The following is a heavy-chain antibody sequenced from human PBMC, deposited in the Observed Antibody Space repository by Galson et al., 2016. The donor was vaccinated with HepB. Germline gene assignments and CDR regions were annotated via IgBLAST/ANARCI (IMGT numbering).Heavy chain of an antibody. J-gene: IGHJ4*02. CDR2: IYSGGST. CDR3: ARRSDSLLVVTGDC. Sequence: SLRLSCAASGFTFSDYYMTWVRQAPGKGPEWVSVIYSGGSTSYADSVKGRFTISRDSSKNTLYLQMNSLRPEDTAVYYCARRSDSLLVVTGDCWGQGTLVTVSS. V-gene: IGHV3-66*02. D-gene: IGHD2-8*02. CDR1: GFTFSDYY.